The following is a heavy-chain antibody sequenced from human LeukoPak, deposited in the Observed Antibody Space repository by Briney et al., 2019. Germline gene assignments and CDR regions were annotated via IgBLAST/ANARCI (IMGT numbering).Heavy chain of an antibody. V-gene: IGHV3-74*01. CDR2: INEDGSTT. J-gene: IGHJ6*02. D-gene: IGHD3-10*01. CDR3: AKGAYRVRGVLRLMDV. Sequence: GGSLRLSCAASGFTFSSNWMHWVRQAPGKGLVWVSRINEDGSTTNYADSVKGRSTIFRDNAKSTLYLQMNSLRAEDTAVYYCAKGAYRVRGVLRLMDVWGQGTTVTVSS. CDR1: GFTFSSNW.